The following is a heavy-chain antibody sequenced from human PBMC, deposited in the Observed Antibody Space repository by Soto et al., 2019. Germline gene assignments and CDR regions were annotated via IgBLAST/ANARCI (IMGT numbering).Heavy chain of an antibody. Sequence: SVKVSCKASGGTFSSYAISWVRQAPGQGLEWMGGIIPIFGTANYAQKFQGRVTITADESTSTAYMELSSLRSEDTAVYYCARDRYCSGGSCRNHNDAFEIWGQGTMVTVS. CDR3: ARDRYCSGGSCRNHNDAFEI. CDR1: GGTFSSYA. CDR2: IIPIFGTA. D-gene: IGHD2-15*01. J-gene: IGHJ3*02. V-gene: IGHV1-69*13.